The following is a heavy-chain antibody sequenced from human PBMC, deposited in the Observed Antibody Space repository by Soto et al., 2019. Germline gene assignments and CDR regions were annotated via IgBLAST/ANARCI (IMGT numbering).Heavy chain of an antibody. V-gene: IGHV3-49*03. J-gene: IGHJ6*02. CDR2: IRSKAYGGTT. D-gene: IGHD3-3*01. Sequence: GGSLRLSCTASGFTFGDYAMSWFRQAPGKGLEWVGFIRSKAYGGTTEYAASVKGRFTISRDDSKNTLYLQMNSLKTEDTAVYYCTTLSITIFGVVLMDVWGQGTTVTVSS. CDR3: TTLSITIFGVVLMDV. CDR1: GFTFGDYA.